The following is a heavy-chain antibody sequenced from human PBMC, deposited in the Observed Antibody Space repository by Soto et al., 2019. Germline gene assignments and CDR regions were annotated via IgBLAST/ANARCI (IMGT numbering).Heavy chain of an antibody. Sequence: SVKVSCKASGGTFSSYTISCVRQAPGQGLEWMGRIIPILGIANYAQKFQGRVTITADKSTSTAYMELSSLRSEDTAVYYCASVIAEAEYYYMEVWGKGTTVTVSS. D-gene: IGHD6-13*01. V-gene: IGHV1-69*02. CDR2: IIPILGIA. J-gene: IGHJ6*03. CDR3: ASVIAEAEYYYMEV. CDR1: GGTFSSYT.